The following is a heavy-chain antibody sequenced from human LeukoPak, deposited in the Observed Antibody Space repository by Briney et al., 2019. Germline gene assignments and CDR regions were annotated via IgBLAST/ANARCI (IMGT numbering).Heavy chain of an antibody. CDR2: IYYSGST. J-gene: IGHJ6*03. V-gene: IGHV4-39*07. CDR3: ARDADDPHFFYMDV. CDR1: GGSISSSSYY. Sequence: SETLSLTCTVSGGSISSSSYYWGWIRQPPGKGLEWIGSIYYSGSTYYNPSLKSRVTISVDTSKNQFSLKLSSVTAADTAVYYCARDADDPHFFYMDVWGKGTTVTVSS. D-gene: IGHD2/OR15-2a*01.